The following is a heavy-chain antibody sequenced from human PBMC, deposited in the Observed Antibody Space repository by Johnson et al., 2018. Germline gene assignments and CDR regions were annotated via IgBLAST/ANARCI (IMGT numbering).Heavy chain of an antibody. Sequence: QVQLVQSGGGVVQPGRSLRLSCAASGFSFSTYGMHWVRQAPGKGLEWVAVISYDGSNKFYADSVKGRFPISRDNSKNTMYLQMNSLRAEDTAVYYCARGPITPYGSDIYDPDAFDIWGQGTMVTVSS. CDR2: ISYDGSNK. V-gene: IGHV3-30*03. CDR1: GFSFSTYG. D-gene: IGHD3-10*01. J-gene: IGHJ3*02. CDR3: ARGPITPYGSDIYDPDAFDI.